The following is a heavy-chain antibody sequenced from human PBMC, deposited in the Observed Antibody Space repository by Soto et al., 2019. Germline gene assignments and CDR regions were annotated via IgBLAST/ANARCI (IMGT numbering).Heavy chain of an antibody. V-gene: IGHV1-18*04. Sequence: ASVKVSCKASGYTFTAYYIHWVRQAPGQGLEWMGWISAYNGNTNYAQKLQGRVTMTTDTSTSTAYMELRSLRSDDTAVYYCARDMRWSPDGDFDYWGQGTLVTVSS. CDR3: ARDMRWSPDGDFDY. J-gene: IGHJ4*02. CDR2: ISAYNGNT. D-gene: IGHD2-15*01. CDR1: GYTFTAYY.